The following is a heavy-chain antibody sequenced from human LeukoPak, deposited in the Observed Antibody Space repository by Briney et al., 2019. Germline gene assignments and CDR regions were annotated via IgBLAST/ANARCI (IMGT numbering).Heavy chain of an antibody. CDR3: TSDTVNTAVGIDY. CDR1: GFTFSNHW. J-gene: IGHJ4*02. V-gene: IGHV3-74*01. Sequence: PGGSLRLSCAASGFTFSNHWMHWVRQPQGKGRVWVSRINSGGSNTAYGDSVKGRFTIYRDNAKNTLFLQMNSLRAEDTAVYYCTSDTVNTAVGIDYWGQGTLVTVSS. CDR2: INSGGSNT. D-gene: IGHD5-18*01.